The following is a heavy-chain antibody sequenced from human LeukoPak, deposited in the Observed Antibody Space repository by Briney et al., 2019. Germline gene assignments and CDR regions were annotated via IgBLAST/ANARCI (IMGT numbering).Heavy chain of an antibody. D-gene: IGHD3-22*01. CDR2: ISGDGGST. Sequence: QPGGSLRLSCAASGFTFDDYAMHWVRQAPGKGLEWVSLISGDGGSTYYADSVKGRFTISRDNSKNSLYLQMNSLRTEDTALYYCAKSNLYYYGSSGNQNWFDPWGQGTLVTVSS. CDR3: AKSNLYYYGSSGNQNWFDP. J-gene: IGHJ5*02. CDR1: GFTFDDYA. V-gene: IGHV3-43*02.